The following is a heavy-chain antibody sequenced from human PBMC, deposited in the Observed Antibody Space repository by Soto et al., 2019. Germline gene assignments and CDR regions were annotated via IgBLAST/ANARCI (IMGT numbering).Heavy chain of an antibody. V-gene: IGHV1-69*06. CDR1: GGTFSSYA. Sequence: SVKVSCKASGGTFSSYAISWVRQAPGQGLEWMGGIIPIFGTANYAQKFQGRVTITADKSTSTAYMELSSLRSEDTAVYYCARAGKLERQELPYYYYGMDVWGQGTTVTVSS. CDR3: ARAGKLERQELPYYYYGMDV. J-gene: IGHJ6*02. D-gene: IGHD1-1*01. CDR2: IIPIFGTA.